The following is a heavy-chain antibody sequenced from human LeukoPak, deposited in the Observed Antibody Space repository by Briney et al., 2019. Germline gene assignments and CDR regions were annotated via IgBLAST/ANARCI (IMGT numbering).Heavy chain of an antibody. J-gene: IGHJ6*03. CDR2: IYYSGST. Sequence: PSETLSLTCTVSGGSISSYYWSWIRQPPGKGLEWIGYIYYSGSTNYNPSLKSRVTISVDTSKNQFSLKLSSVTAADTAVYYCARAGRPQLWLRGHYYYYMDVWGKGTTVTVSS. D-gene: IGHD5-18*01. CDR3: ARAGRPQLWLRGHYYYYMDV. V-gene: IGHV4-59*01. CDR1: GGSISSYY.